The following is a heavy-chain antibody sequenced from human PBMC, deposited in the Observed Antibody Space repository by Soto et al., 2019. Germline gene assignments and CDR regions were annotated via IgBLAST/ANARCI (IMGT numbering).Heavy chain of an antibody. CDR1: GGTFSSYA. D-gene: IGHD4-17*01. V-gene: IGHV1-69*12. CDR3: ARAPSDYDYGDYTDHGMDV. CDR2: IIPIFGTA. Sequence: QVQLVQSGAEVKKPGSSVKVSCKASGGTFSSYAISWVRQAPGQGLEWMGGIIPIFGTANYAQKFQGRVTITADESTSKAYMERSSLRSEDTAVYYCARAPSDYDYGDYTDHGMDVWGQGTTVTVSS. J-gene: IGHJ6*02.